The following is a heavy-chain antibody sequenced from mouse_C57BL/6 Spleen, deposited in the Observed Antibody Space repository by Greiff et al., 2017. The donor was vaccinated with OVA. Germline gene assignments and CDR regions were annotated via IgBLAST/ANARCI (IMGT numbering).Heavy chain of an antibody. D-gene: IGHD2-2*01. Sequence: VKLMESGAELVRPGASVKLSCKASGYTFTDYYINWVKQRPGQGLEWIARIYPGSGNTYYNEKFKGKATLTAEKSSSTAYMQLSSLTSEDSAVYFCARSEGYDGFAYWGQGTLVTVSA. CDR2: IYPGSGNT. CDR3: ARSEGYDGFAY. J-gene: IGHJ3*01. V-gene: IGHV1-76*01. CDR1: GYTFTDYY.